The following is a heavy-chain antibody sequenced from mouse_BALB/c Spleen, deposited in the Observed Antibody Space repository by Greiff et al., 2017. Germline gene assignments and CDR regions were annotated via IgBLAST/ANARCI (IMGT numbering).Heavy chain of an antibody. D-gene: IGHD2-4*01. Sequence: EVMLVESGGDLVKPGGSLKLSCAASGFTFSSYGMSWVRQTPDKRLEWVATISSGGSYTYYPDSVKGRFTISRDNAKNTLYLQMSSLKSEDTAMYYCARLDDYFAYWGQGTLVTVSA. CDR2: ISSGGSYT. J-gene: IGHJ3*01. CDR3: ARLDDYFAY. CDR1: GFTFSSYG. V-gene: IGHV5-6*02.